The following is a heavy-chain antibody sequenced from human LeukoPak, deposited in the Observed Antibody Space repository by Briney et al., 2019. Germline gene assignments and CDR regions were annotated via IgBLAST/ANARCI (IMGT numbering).Heavy chain of an antibody. V-gene: IGHV3-7*01. Sequence: GGSLRLSCAVSGFTFSSYWMTWVRQAPGQGLEWVANIKEDGSAKYHVDSVKGRFTFSRDNAKNSLYLQMNSLRVEDTAVYYCTRDTGCSGGACYSFYDYWGQGTLVTVSS. CDR1: GFTFSSYW. CDR2: IKEDGSAK. CDR3: TRDTGCSGGACYSFYDY. J-gene: IGHJ4*02. D-gene: IGHD2-21*01.